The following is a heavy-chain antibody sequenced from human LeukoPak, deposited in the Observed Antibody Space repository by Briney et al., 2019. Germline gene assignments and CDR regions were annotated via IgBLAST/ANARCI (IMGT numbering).Heavy chain of an antibody. J-gene: IGHJ3*02. CDR2: ISGSGGST. Sequence: GGSLRLSCAASGFTFSSYAVSWVRQTPGRGLEWVSAISGSGGSTYYADSVKGRFTISRDNSKNTLYLQMNSLRAEDTAVYYCANTLTTVVIPGAFDIWGQGTMVTVSS. V-gene: IGHV3-23*01. D-gene: IGHD4-23*01. CDR3: ANTLTTVVIPGAFDI. CDR1: GFTFSSYA.